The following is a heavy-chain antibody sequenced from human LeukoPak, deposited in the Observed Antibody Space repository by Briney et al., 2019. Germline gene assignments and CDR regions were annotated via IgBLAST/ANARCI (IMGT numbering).Heavy chain of an antibody. V-gene: IGHV1-69*13. CDR3: ASGDIVATINWFDP. Sequence: GASVKVSCKASGGTFSSYAISWVRQAPGQGLEWVGGIIPIFGTANYAQKFQGRVTITADESTSTAYMELSSLRSEDTAVYYCASGDIVATINWFDPWGQGTLVTVSS. D-gene: IGHD5-12*01. J-gene: IGHJ5*02. CDR2: IIPIFGTA. CDR1: GGTFSSYA.